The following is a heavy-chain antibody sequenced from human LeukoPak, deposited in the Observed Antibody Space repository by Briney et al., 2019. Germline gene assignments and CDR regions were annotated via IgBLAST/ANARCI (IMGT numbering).Heavy chain of an antibody. V-gene: IGHV3-48*03. J-gene: IGHJ4*02. CDR1: GFTFSSYE. CDR2: ISSSGSTI. CDR3: STDSTHSNSEYPLGY. Sequence: GGCLRLSCAASGFTFSSYEMNWVRQAPGKGLGWVLYISSSGSTIYYADSVKGRFTISRDNAKNSLYLQMNSLRTQDTAVYYGSTDSTHSNSEYPLGYWGQGTLVTVPS. D-gene: IGHD2-2*01.